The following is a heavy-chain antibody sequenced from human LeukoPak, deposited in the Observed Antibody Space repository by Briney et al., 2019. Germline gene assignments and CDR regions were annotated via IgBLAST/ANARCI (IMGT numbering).Heavy chain of an antibody. CDR2: ISAYNGNT. CDR1: GYTFTSYG. J-gene: IGHJ5*02. D-gene: IGHD3-10*01. V-gene: IGHV1-18*01. CDR3: ARLVSITRPGGWFDP. Sequence: ASVKVSCKASGYTFTSYGVSWVRQAPGQGLEWMGWISAYNGNTNYAQKLQGRVTMTTDTSTSTAYMELRSLRSDDTAVYYCARLVSITRPGGWFDPWGQGTLVTVSS.